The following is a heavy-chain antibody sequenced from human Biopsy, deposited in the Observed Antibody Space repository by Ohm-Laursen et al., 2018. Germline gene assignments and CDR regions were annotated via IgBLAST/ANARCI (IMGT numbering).Heavy chain of an antibody. Sequence: GTLSLTCAVYGGSFSGYYWSWIRQPPGKGLGWIGEINHRGSTNYNPSLKSRVTISVDTSKNQFSLKLRSVTAADTAVYYCARAVDYYDPYYYYGLDVWGQGTTVTVSS. CDR1: GGSFSGYY. V-gene: IGHV4-34*01. CDR3: ARAVDYYDPYYYYGLDV. J-gene: IGHJ6*02. D-gene: IGHD3-16*01. CDR2: INHRGST.